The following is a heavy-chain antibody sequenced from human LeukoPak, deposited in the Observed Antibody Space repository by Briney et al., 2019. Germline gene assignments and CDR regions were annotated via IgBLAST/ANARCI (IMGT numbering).Heavy chain of an antibody. J-gene: IGHJ4*02. CDR2: VNHNGKT. D-gene: IGHD4-17*01. CDR1: GGSFSGYY. V-gene: IGHV4-34*01. CDR3: ATRAGGDYPCFFDH. Sequence: PSETLSLTCAVYGGSFSGYYWSWIRQSPGKGVEWIGEVNHNGKTNYNPSLKSRATISLASSKNQFSLKLTSVTAADTAVYYCATRAGGDYPCFFDHWGQGTLVTVPS.